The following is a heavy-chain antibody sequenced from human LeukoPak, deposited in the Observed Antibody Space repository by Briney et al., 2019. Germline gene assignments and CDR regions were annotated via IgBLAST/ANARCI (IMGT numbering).Heavy chain of an antibody. J-gene: IGHJ6*02. CDR3: AKIGGVYYYGMDV. Sequence: GGSLRLSCAASGFTFSSYSMNWVRQAPGEGLEWVSSISSSSSYIYYADSVKGRFTISRDNAKNSLYLQMNSLRAEDTAVYYCAKIGGVYYYGMDVWGQGTTVTVSS. CDR2: ISSSSSYI. V-gene: IGHV3-21*01. CDR1: GFTFSSYS.